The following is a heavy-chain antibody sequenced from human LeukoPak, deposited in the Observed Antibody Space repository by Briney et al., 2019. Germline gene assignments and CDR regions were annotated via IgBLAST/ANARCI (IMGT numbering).Heavy chain of an antibody. CDR3: ARGGSGSGYHYYYYYMDV. CDR2: ISSSGSTI. Sequence: PGGSLRLSCAASGFTFSSYEMNWVRQAPGKGLEWVSYISSSGSTIYYADSVKGRFTISRDNANNTLYLQMNSLRVEDTAVYYCARGGSGSGYHYYYYYMDVWGRGTTVTISS. V-gene: IGHV3-48*03. CDR1: GFTFSSYE. J-gene: IGHJ6*03. D-gene: IGHD3-22*01.